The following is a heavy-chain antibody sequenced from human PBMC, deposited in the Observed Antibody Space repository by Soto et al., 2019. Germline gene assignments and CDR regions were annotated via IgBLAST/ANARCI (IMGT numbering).Heavy chain of an antibody. CDR2: ISPRDGSA. CDR1: GYTFITYA. Sequence: ASVKVSCKASGYTFITYAMYWVRQAPGQGLEWLGIISPRDGSATYAQKFQGRVTMTRGTSTGTVYMELSSLRSEDTAVYYCARGGGTLDYWGQGTLVTVSS. J-gene: IGHJ4*02. V-gene: IGHV1-46*01. CDR3: ARGGGTLDY.